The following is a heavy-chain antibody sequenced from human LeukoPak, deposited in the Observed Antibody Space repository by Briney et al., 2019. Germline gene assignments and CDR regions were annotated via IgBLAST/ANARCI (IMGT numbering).Heavy chain of an antibody. Sequence: ASVKVSCKASGYTFTGYYMHWVRQAPGQGLEWMGWINPNSGGTNYAQKFQGRVTMTRDTSISTAYMELSRLRSDDTAVYYCASLYDCYYDSSGHDAFDIWGQGTMVTVSS. D-gene: IGHD3-22*01. CDR3: ASLYDCYYDSSGHDAFDI. J-gene: IGHJ3*02. V-gene: IGHV1-2*02. CDR1: GYTFTGYY. CDR2: INPNSGGT.